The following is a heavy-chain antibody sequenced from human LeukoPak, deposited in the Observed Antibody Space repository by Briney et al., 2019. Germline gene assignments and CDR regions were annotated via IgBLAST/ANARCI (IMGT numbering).Heavy chain of an antibody. J-gene: IGHJ4*02. D-gene: IGHD1-1*01. CDR2: IYTIGST. CDR3: ARDPNWTRYFDY. CDR1: GGSISSYY. Sequence: SGTLSLTCTVSGGSISSYYWNWIRQPAGKGLEWIGRIYTIGSTSYNPSLKSRVTMSVDTSKNQFSLKLSSVTAADTAVYYCARDPNWTRYFDYWGQGTLVTVSS. V-gene: IGHV4-4*07.